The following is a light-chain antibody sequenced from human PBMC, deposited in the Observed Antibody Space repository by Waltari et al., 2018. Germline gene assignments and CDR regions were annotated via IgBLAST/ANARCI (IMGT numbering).Light chain of an antibody. Sequence: SYLLPQPPSVSVAPGQTARITCGGTNIGNLIKHWYQQRPGQAPVLVIYNAGDRPSGIPERFSGSNSLHTATLTINGVEAGDEADYFCQVWDSNSDHYVFGTGTKVTVL. V-gene: IGLV3-21*02. CDR3: QVWDSNSDHYV. CDR2: NAG. J-gene: IGLJ1*01. CDR1: NIGNLI.